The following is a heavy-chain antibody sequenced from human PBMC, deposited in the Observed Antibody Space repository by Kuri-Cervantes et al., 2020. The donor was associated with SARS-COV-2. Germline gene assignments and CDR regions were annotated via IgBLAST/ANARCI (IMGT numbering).Heavy chain of an antibody. J-gene: IGHJ6*02. CDR3: ARDRRIAVVNYYGMDV. CDR2: IYYSGST. D-gene: IGHD6-19*01. CDR1: GGSISSSSYY. V-gene: IGHV4-61*01. Sequence: SETLSLTCTVSGGSISSSSYYWGWIRQPPGKGLEWIGYIYYSGSTNYNPSLKSRVTISVDTSKNQFSLKLSSVTAADTAVYYCARDRRIAVVNYYGMDVWGQGTTVTVSS.